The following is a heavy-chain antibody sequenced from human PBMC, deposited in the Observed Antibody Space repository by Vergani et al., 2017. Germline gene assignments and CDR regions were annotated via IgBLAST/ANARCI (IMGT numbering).Heavy chain of an antibody. Sequence: EVQLVESGGGLIQPGGSLRLSCAASGFTVSSNYMSWVRQAPGKGLEWVSVIYSGGSTYYADSVKSRFTISRDNSKNTLYLQMNSLRAEDTAVYYCARDLRTWELLGGYYYYGMDVWGQGTTVTVSS. CDR1: GFTVSSNY. CDR2: IYSGGST. D-gene: IGHD1-26*01. CDR3: ARDLRTWELLGGYYYYGMDV. V-gene: IGHV3-53*01. J-gene: IGHJ6*02.